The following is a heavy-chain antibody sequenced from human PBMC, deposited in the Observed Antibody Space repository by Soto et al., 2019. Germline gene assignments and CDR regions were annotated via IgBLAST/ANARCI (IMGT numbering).Heavy chain of an antibody. CDR2: ISYDGSNK. CDR3: ARVRSLARTPPRYCSGGSCYTFDY. V-gene: IGHV3-30-3*01. D-gene: IGHD2-15*01. Sequence: GGSLRLSCAASGFTFGSYAMHWVRQAPGKWLEWVAVISYDGSNKYYADSVKGRFTISRDNSKNTLYLQMNSLRAEDTAVYYCARVRSLARTPPRYCSGGSCYTFDYWGQGTLVTVSS. CDR1: GFTFGSYA. J-gene: IGHJ4*02.